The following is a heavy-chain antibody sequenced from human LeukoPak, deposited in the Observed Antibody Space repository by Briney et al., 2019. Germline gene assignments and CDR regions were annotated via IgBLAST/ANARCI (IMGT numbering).Heavy chain of an antibody. CDR2: ISYTVTS. Sequence: ASETLSLTCTVSGGSISTYYWSWIRQPPGKGLEWIGYISYTVTSNYNPPLKSRVTISVDTSKNQFSLKLSSVTAADTAVYYCARVGDWNDLVYWGQGTLVTVSS. V-gene: IGHV4-59*01. CDR1: GGSISTYY. CDR3: ARVGDWNDLVY. J-gene: IGHJ4*02. D-gene: IGHD1-1*01.